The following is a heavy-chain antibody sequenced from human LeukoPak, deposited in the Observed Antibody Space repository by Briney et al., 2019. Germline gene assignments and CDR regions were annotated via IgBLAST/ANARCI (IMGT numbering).Heavy chain of an antibody. D-gene: IGHD6-19*01. CDR1: GYTFTSYG. CDR3: VRGQIAVAVQYYYGMDV. Sequence: ASVKVSCKASGYTFTSYGISWVRQAPGQGLEWMGWISAYNGNTNYAQKLQGRVTMTTDTSTSTAYMELRSLRSDDTAVYYCVRGQIAVAVQYYYGMDVWGQGTTVTVSS. V-gene: IGHV1-18*01. CDR2: ISAYNGNT. J-gene: IGHJ6*02.